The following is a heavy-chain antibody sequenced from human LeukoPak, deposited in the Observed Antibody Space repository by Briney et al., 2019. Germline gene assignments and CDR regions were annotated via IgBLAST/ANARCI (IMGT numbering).Heavy chain of an antibody. J-gene: IGHJ5*02. CDR1: GFSFSGYG. Sequence: GGSLRLSCAVSGFSFSGYGMHWVRQAPGKGLEWVAVIWNDGINTYYADSVKGRFTISRDNAKNSLYLQMNSLRAEDTAVYYCARGPITIFGVAPAWGQGTLVTVSS. D-gene: IGHD3-3*01. V-gene: IGHV3-33*01. CDR2: IWNDGINT. CDR3: ARGPITIFGVAPA.